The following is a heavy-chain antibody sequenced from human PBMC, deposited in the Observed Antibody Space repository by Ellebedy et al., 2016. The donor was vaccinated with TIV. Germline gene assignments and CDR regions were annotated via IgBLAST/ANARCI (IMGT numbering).Heavy chain of an antibody. CDR1: ESTFSSYG. CDR2: ISTTDGP. Sequence: PGGSLRLSCEASESTFSSYGMSRVRQAQGKGMEWVSSISTTDGPHYADSVKGRFTISRDNPKNTLYLQMNSLGVEDTAVYYCATQLWNTEFWGQGTLVIVSS. D-gene: IGHD5-24*01. CDR3: ATQLWNTEF. J-gene: IGHJ4*02. V-gene: IGHV3-23*01.